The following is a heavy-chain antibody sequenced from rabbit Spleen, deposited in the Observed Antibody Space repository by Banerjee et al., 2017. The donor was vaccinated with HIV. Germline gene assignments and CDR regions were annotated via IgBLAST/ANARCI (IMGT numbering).Heavy chain of an antibody. CDR3: ARDLVTVIGWNFNL. CDR1: GFDFSSYG. J-gene: IGHJ4*01. D-gene: IGHD1-1*01. V-gene: IGHV1S7*01. CDR2: IDPVFGST. Sequence: QSLEESGGGLVQPGGSLKLSCKASGFDFSSYGVSWVRQAPGKGLEWIGYIDPVFGSTVYATWVNGRFTISSHNAQNTLYLQLNSLTAADTATYFCARDLVTVIGWNFNLWGQGTLVTVS.